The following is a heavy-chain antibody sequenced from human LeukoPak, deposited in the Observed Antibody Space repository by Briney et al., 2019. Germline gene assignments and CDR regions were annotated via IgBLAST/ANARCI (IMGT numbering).Heavy chain of an antibody. CDR1: GGSISSYY. D-gene: IGHD3-10*01. V-gene: IGHV4-4*07. CDR2: IYTSGST. Sequence: PSETLSLTCTVPGGSISSYYWSWIRQPAGKGLEWIGRIYTSGSTNYNPSLKSRVTMSVDTSKKQFSLKLSSVTAADTAVYYCARDNYYGSGSDWFDPWGQGTLVTVSS. CDR3: ARDNYYGSGSDWFDP. J-gene: IGHJ5*02.